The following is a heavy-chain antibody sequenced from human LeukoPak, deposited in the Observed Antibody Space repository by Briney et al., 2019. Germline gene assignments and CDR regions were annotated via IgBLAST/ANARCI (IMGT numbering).Heavy chain of an antibody. Sequence: PSETLSLTCTVSGYSISSGYYWGWIRQPPGKGLEWIGEINHSGSTNYNPSLKSRVTISVDTSKNQFSLKLSSVTAADTAVYYCARARGGYWGQGTLVTVSS. CDR2: INHSGST. J-gene: IGHJ4*02. V-gene: IGHV4-38-2*02. D-gene: IGHD4-23*01. CDR1: GYSISSGYY. CDR3: ARARGGY.